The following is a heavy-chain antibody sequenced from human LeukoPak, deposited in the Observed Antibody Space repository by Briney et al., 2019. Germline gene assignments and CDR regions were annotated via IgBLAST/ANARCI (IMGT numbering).Heavy chain of an antibody. CDR1: GYTFTGYY. D-gene: IGHD3-22*01. J-gene: IGHJ4*02. V-gene: IGHV1-2*02. CDR3: ARLAYDSSGSY. Sequence: ASVKVSCKASGYTFTGYYMHWVRQAPGQGLEWMGWINPNSGGTNHAQKFQGRVTMTRDTSISTAYMELSRLRSDDTAVYYCARLAYDSSGSYWGQGTLVTVSS. CDR2: INPNSGGT.